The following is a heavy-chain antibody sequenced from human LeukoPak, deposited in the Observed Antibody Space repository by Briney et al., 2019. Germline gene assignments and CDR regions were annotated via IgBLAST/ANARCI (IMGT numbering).Heavy chain of an antibody. CDR2: ISSSSSTI. J-gene: IGHJ5*02. CDR3: ARDPRRFLEWLYANWLDP. Sequence: PGGSLRLFCAASGFTFRSYSMNWVRQAPGKGLEWVLYISSSSSTIYYADSVKGRFTISRDNAKKSLYLQMNSLRAEDTAVYYCARDPRRFLEWLYANWLDPWGQGPVVTVSS. CDR1: GFTFRSYS. V-gene: IGHV3-48*01. D-gene: IGHD3-3*01.